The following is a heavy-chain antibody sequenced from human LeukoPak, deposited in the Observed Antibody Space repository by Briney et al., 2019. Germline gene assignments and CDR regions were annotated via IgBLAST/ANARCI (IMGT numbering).Heavy chain of an antibody. J-gene: IGHJ4*02. V-gene: IGHV3-48*04. CDR3: ARVPLYPDDYADY. CDR1: GFTVSSNY. D-gene: IGHD2/OR15-2a*01. CDR2: ISSSSSTI. Sequence: PGGSLRLSCAVSGFTVSSNYMSWVRQAPGKGLEWVSYISSSSSTIYYADSVKGRFTISRDNAKNSLSLQMNSLRAEDTAVYYCARVPLYPDDYADYWGQGTLVTVSS.